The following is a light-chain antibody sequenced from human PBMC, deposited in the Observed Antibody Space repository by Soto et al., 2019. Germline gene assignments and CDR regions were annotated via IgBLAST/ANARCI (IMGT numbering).Light chain of an antibody. CDR1: QSISSY. J-gene: IGKJ5*01. CDR2: AAS. V-gene: IGKV1-39*01. CDR3: QQRNSSPIT. Sequence: QMTVSPGSRSAPGGDRITITCRASQSISSYLNWYQQKPGKAPKLLIYAASSLQRGVPSRFSGSESGTDFTLTICSLQSEDCALYYCQQRNSSPITFGQGTRLEIK.